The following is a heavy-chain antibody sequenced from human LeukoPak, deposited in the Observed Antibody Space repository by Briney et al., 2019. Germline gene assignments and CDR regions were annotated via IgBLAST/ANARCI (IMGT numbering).Heavy chain of an antibody. CDR2: SYYSGST. Sequence: SETLSLTCTVSGGSISSIYWSWIRQPPGKGLEWIGYSYYSGSTYYNPSLKSRVTISVDRSKNQSSLKLNSVTAADTAVYYCARSGGYYNWFDPWGQGTLVTVSS. J-gene: IGHJ5*02. D-gene: IGHD3-3*01. CDR3: ARSGGYYNWFDP. CDR1: GGSISSIY. V-gene: IGHV4-59*08.